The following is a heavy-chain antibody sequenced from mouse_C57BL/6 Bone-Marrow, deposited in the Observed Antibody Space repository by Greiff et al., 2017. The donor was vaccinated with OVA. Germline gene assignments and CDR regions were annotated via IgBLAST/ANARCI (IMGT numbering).Heavy chain of an antibody. CDR3: ARKGCYYGSPYYAMDY. V-gene: IGHV1-53*01. CDR1: GYTFTSYW. CDR2: INPSNGGT. Sequence: QVQLQQSGTELVKPGASVKLSCKASGYTFTSYWMHWVKQRPGQGLEWIGNINPSNGGTNYNEKFKSKATLTVDKSSSTAYMQLSSLTSEDSAVYYCARKGCYYGSPYYAMDYWGQGTSVTVSS. D-gene: IGHD1-1*01. J-gene: IGHJ4*01.